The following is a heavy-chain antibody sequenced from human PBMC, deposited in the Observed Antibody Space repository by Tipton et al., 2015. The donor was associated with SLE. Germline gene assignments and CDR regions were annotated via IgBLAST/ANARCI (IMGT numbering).Heavy chain of an antibody. CDR2: IYYSGST. V-gene: IGHV4-59*11. CDR1: GGSISSHY. J-gene: IGHJ3*02. CDR3: ARILGSWDAFDI. Sequence: TLSLTCTVSGGSISSHYWSWIRQPPGKGLEWIGYIYYSGSTNYNPSLKSRVTISVDTSKNQFSLKLSSVTAADTAVYYCARILGSWDAFDIWGQGTMVTVSS.